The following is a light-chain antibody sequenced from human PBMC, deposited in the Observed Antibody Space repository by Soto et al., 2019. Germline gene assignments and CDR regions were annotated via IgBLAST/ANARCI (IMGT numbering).Light chain of an antibody. CDR3: QQSYLTPFT. CDR2: AAS. CDR1: QSITNY. Sequence: DIQMTQSPSSLSASVGDRVTITCRASQSITNYLNWYQQKPGKAPKLLIYAASSLQSGVPSRFSGSGSGTDFTLTISSLQPEDFATYYCQQSYLTPFTFGPGTKVDIK. J-gene: IGKJ3*01. V-gene: IGKV1-39*01.